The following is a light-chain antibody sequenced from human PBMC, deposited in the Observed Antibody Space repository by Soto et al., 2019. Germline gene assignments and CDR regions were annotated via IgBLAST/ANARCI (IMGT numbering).Light chain of an antibody. J-gene: IGLJ2*01. CDR2: LNSDGSH. CDR1: SWHSSYA. Sequence: QSVLTQSPSASASLGASVKLTCTLSSWHSSYAIAGHQQQPEKGPRYLMKLNSDGSHSKGDGIPDRFSGSSSGAERYLTSSSLQSEDEADYYCQTWGTGILVFGGGTKLTVL. CDR3: QTWGTGILV. V-gene: IGLV4-69*01.